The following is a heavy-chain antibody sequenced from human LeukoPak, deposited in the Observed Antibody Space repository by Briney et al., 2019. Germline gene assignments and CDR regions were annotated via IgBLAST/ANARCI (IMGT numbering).Heavy chain of an antibody. CDR3: AKDRRFLEWLGYYYYGMDV. D-gene: IGHD3-3*01. J-gene: IGHJ6*02. Sequence: WGSLRLSCSASGFTFSSYAMIWVRHAPGQGLEWVSAISGSGGSTYYADYVKGRFTISTDNSKNKLYLQINSLRAEDTAVYYCAKDRRFLEWLGYYYYGMDVWGQGTTVTVSS. V-gene: IGHV3-23*01. CDR2: ISGSGGST. CDR1: GFTFSSYA.